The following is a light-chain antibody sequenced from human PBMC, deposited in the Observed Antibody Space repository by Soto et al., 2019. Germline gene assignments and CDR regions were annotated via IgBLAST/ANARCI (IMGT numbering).Light chain of an antibody. CDR3: QQYGTSVYT. CDR1: QSVRDNY. V-gene: IGKV3-20*01. Sequence: EIVLTQSPDSVSSSPGERVTLSCRASQSVRDNYLAWYQQKPGQAPRLLIYGASTRATGIPDRFSGSGSGTDFPLTINSLEPEDFVVYFCQQYGTSVYTFGQGTKLEIK. CDR2: GAS. J-gene: IGKJ2*01.